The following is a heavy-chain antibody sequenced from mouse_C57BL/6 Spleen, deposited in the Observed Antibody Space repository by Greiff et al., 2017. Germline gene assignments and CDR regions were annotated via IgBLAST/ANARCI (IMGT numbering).Heavy chain of an antibody. J-gene: IGHJ2*01. V-gene: IGHV14-4*01. Sequence: EVQLQQSGAELVRPGASVKLSCTASGFNIKDDCMHWVKQRPEQGLEWIGWIDPENGDTEYASKFQGKATITADTSSNTAYLQLSSLTSEDTAVYYCTFFTTVVATRGDYWGQSTTLTVSS. CDR2: IDPENGDT. CDR1: GFNIKDDC. D-gene: IGHD1-1*01. CDR3: TFFTTVVATRGDY.